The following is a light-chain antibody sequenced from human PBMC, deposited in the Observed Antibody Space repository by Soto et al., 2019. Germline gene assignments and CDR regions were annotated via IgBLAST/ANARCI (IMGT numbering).Light chain of an antibody. Sequence: DIQMTQSPSTLSASVGDRVTITCRASQSISSWLAWYQQERGKAPKLLIYDASNLETGVPSRFSGSGSGTDFTFTISSLQPEDIATYYCQQYDNLPLTFGGGTKVDIK. J-gene: IGKJ4*01. CDR2: DAS. CDR3: QQYDNLPLT. CDR1: QSISSW. V-gene: IGKV1-33*01.